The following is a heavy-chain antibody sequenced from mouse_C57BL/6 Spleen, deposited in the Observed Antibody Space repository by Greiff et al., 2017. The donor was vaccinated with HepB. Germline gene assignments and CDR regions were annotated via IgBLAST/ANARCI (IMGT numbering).Heavy chain of an antibody. J-gene: IGHJ2*01. Sequence: VQLQQPGAELVRPGSSVKLSCKASGYTFTSYWMHWVKQRPIQGLEWIGNIDPSDSETHYNQKFKDKATLTVDKSSSTAYMQLSSLTSEDSAVYYCASLGSSPYYFDYWGQGTTLTVSS. V-gene: IGHV1-52*01. CDR2: IDPSDSET. D-gene: IGHD1-1*01. CDR3: ASLGSSPYYFDY. CDR1: GYTFTSYW.